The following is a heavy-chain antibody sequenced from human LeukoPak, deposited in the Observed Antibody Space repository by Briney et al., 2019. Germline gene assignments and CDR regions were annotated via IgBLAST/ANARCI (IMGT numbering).Heavy chain of an antibody. J-gene: IGHJ4*02. V-gene: IGHV3-23*01. CDR1: GFTFSSYA. CDR3: AKAREIVVVPAATFDY. Sequence: PGGSLRLSCAASGFTFSSYAMSWVRQAPGKGLEWVSAISGSGGSTYYADSVKGRFTISRDNSKNTLYLQMNSLRAEDTAVYYCAKAREIVVVPAATFDYWGQGTLVTVSS. CDR2: ISGSGGST. D-gene: IGHD2-2*01.